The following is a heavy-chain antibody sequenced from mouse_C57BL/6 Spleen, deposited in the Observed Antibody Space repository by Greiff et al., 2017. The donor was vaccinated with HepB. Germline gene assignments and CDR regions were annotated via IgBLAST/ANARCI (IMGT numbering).Heavy chain of an antibody. V-gene: IGHV1-69*01. CDR2: IDPSDSYT. Sequence: VQLQQPGAELVMPGASVKLSCKASGYTFTSYWMHWVKQRPGQGLEWIGEIDPSDSYTNYNQKFKGKSTLTVDKSSSTAYMQLSSLTSEDSAVYYCARGETAQATRAMDYWGQGTSVTVSS. CDR3: ARGETAQATRAMDY. CDR1: GYTFTSYW. J-gene: IGHJ4*01. D-gene: IGHD3-2*02.